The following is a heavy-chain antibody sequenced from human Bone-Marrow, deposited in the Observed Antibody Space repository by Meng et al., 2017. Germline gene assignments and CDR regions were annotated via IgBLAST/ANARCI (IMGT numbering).Heavy chain of an antibody. CDR3: TASPATEY. D-gene: IGHD1-26*01. CDR2: IYYSGST. CDR1: GGSVSSGSYY. J-gene: IGHJ4*02. Sequence: QVQLQESGPGLVRPSETLSLTCTVSGGSVSSGSYYWSWIRQPPGKGLEWIGYIYYSGSTNYNPSLKSRVTISVDTSKNQFSLKLSSVTAADTAVYYCTASPATEYWGQGTLVTVSS. V-gene: IGHV4-61*01.